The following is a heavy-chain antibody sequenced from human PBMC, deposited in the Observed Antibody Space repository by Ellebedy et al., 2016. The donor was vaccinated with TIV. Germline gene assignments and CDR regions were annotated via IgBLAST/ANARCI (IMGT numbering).Heavy chain of an antibody. CDR3: SRGWSTPDS. CDR1: GFTFSNYN. V-gene: IGHV3-21*06. Sequence: GESLKISCVASGFTFSNYNMNWVRQSPGNVLEWVSSIRSTGSDKYYAESVKGRFTISRDNAQDTLFLQMNSLRAEDTAVYFCSRGWSTPDSWGQGTLVIVSS. CDR2: IRSTGSDK. D-gene: IGHD2-15*01. J-gene: IGHJ4*02.